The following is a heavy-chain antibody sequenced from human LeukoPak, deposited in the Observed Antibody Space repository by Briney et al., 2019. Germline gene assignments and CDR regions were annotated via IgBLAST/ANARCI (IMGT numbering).Heavy chain of an antibody. D-gene: IGHD2-15*01. J-gene: IGHJ4*02. V-gene: IGHV3-23*01. Sequence: GGSLRLSCAASGFTFSTYAMSWVRQAPGKGLEWVSTIYYSGGNTSSADSVKGRFTISRDNAKNTLYLQMNSLRAEDTAVYYCAKDQGQAVVPRRFDYWGQGTLVTVSS. CDR2: IYYSGGNT. CDR1: GFTFSTYA. CDR3: AKDQGQAVVPRRFDY.